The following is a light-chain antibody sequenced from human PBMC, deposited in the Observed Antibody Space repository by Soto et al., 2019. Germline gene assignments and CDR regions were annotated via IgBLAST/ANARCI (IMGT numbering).Light chain of an antibody. CDR3: TSYAGSNNLL. Sequence: QSVLTQPRSASGSPGQSVTISCTGTSSDVGGYVSWYQQHPGKAPQLMIYEVSKRPSGVPDRFSGSKSGNTASLTVSGLQAEDEADYYCTSYAGSNNLLFGGGTKVTVL. V-gene: IGLV2-8*01. CDR1: SSDVGGY. J-gene: IGLJ2*01. CDR2: EVS.